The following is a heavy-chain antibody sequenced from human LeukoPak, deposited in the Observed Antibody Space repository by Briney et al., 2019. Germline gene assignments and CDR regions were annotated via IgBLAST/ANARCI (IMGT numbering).Heavy chain of an antibody. D-gene: IGHD6-13*01. J-gene: IGHJ4*02. Sequence: SETLSLTCTVSGGSISSGSYYWGWIRQPPGKGLEWIGSIYYSGSTYYNPSLKSRVTISVDTSKNQFSLKLSSVTAADTAVYYCARTGYSSSWRFDYWGQGTLVTVSS. CDR1: GGSISSGSYY. V-gene: IGHV4-39*07. CDR3: ARTGYSSSWRFDY. CDR2: IYYSGST.